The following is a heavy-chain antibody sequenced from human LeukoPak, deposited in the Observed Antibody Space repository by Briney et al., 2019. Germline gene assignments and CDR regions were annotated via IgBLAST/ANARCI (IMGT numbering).Heavy chain of an antibody. V-gene: IGHV3-30*02. Sequence: PGGSLRLSCAASGFTFSNYGMHWVRQAPGKGLEWVAFIRYDGNNKYYADSVKGRFTISRDNSKNTLYLQMNSLRAEDTAVYYCARVSIAALDYWGQGTLVTVSS. CDR1: GFTFSNYG. CDR3: ARVSIAALDY. CDR2: IRYDGNNK. D-gene: IGHD6-6*01. J-gene: IGHJ4*02.